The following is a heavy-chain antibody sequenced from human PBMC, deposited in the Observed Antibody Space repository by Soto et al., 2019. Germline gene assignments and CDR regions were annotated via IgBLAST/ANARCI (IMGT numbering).Heavy chain of an antibody. V-gene: IGHV1-3*01. D-gene: IGHD3-9*01. CDR3: ARLLTGYGDDY. J-gene: IGHJ4*02. CDR2: INAGNGNT. CDR1: GYTFTSYA. Sequence: ASVKVSCKASGYTFTSYAMQWVRQAPGQRLEWMGWINAGNGNTKYSQKFQGRVTITRDTSASTAYMELSSLRSEDTAVYYCARLLTGYGDDYWGQGTLVTVYS.